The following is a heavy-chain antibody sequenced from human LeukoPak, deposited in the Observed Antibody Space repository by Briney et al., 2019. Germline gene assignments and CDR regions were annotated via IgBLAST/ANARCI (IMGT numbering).Heavy chain of an antibody. J-gene: IGHJ4*02. V-gene: IGHV4-28*05. CDR2: IYYSGSI. Sequence: PSDTLSLTCAVSGYSISSSNWWGWIRQPPGKGLEWIGYIYYSGSIYYNPSLKSRVTMSVDTSKNQFSLKLSSVTAADTAVYYCARPFYYGSGSRDYWGQGTLVTVSS. CDR1: GYSISSSNW. D-gene: IGHD3-10*01. CDR3: ARPFYYGSGSRDY.